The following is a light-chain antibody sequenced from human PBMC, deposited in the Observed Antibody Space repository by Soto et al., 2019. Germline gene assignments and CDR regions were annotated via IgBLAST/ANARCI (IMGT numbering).Light chain of an antibody. J-gene: IGLJ3*02. Sequence: NFMLTQPHSVSESPGKTLSISCTRSSGSIANNYVQWYQQRPGSAPTTVIYENNQRLSGVPDRFSGSTDGSSNSASLTISGLQTEDEADYYCSSYTSISTLVFGGGTKLTVL. CDR1: SGSIANNY. CDR2: ENN. CDR3: SSYTSISTLV. V-gene: IGLV6-57*04.